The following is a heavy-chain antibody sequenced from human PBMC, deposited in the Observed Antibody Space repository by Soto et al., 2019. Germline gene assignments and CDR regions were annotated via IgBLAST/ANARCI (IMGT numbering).Heavy chain of an antibody. Sequence: QVQLVESGGGVVQPGRSLRLSCAASGFTFSSYGMHWVRQAPGKGLEWVAVISYDGRNNYYADSVKGRFTISRDNSKNTVLLQMYSLRAEDTVVYYCAKGPTVVEAFYYYGMDVWGQGTTVTVSS. CDR1: GFTFSSYG. CDR3: AKGPTVVEAFYYYGMDV. J-gene: IGHJ6*02. D-gene: IGHD2-15*01. V-gene: IGHV3-30*18. CDR2: ISYDGRNN.